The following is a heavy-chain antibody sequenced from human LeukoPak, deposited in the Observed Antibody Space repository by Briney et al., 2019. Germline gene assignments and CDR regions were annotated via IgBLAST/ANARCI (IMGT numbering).Heavy chain of an antibody. CDR1: GFTFSTYS. CDR2: ISSDGSYI. J-gene: IGHJ4*02. D-gene: IGHD4-17*01. Sequence: GGSLRLSCAVSGFTFSTYSMNWVRQPPGKGLEWVSSISSDGSYIYYADSAKGRFTISIHNADHSLFLQINSLRARGAPVYFCSRGVRYGEFDYWGRGTRVTVSS. V-gene: IGHV3-21*01. CDR3: SRGVRYGEFDY.